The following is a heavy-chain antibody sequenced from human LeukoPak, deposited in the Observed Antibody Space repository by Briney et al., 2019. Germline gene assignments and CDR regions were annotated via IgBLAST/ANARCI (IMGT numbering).Heavy chain of an antibody. CDR2: ISLNSGVT. J-gene: IGHJ4*02. CDR1: GYTFSDFY. D-gene: IGHD3-10*01. CDR3: ARGYRTGDMTIFDK. V-gene: IGHV1-2*02. Sequence: ASVTVSCKASGYTFSDFYMQWVRQAPGQGLEWMGWISLNSGVTGYAQKFQGRVTMTRDTSISTAHMELSSLRSDDTAVYYCARGYRTGDMTIFDKWGQGTPVTVSS.